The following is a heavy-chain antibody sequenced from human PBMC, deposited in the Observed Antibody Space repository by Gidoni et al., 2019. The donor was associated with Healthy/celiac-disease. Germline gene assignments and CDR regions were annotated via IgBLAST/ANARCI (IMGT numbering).Heavy chain of an antibody. Sequence: QVQLVESGGGLVKPGGSLRLSCAASGFTFSDYYMSWIRQAPGKGLEWVSSISSSGSTISYAASVKGRFTISRDNAKNSLYLQMNSLRAEDTAVYYCARDGSEGRFGELLGLDYWGQGTLVTVSS. CDR3: ARDGSEGRFGELLGLDY. J-gene: IGHJ4*02. D-gene: IGHD3-10*01. V-gene: IGHV3-11*01. CDR2: ISSSGSTI. CDR1: GFTFSDYY.